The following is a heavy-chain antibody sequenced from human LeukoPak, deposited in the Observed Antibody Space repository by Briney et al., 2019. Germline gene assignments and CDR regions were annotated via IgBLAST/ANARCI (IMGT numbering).Heavy chain of an antibody. Sequence: PSETLSLTCAVYGGSFSGYYWSWIRQPPGKGLEWIGEINHSGGTNYNPSLKSRVTISVDTSKNQFSLKLSSVTAADTAVYYCAPRSVLAATYNWFDPWGQGTLVTVSS. V-gene: IGHV4-34*01. D-gene: IGHD2-15*01. CDR1: GGSFSGYY. J-gene: IGHJ5*02. CDR3: APRSVLAATYNWFDP. CDR2: INHSGGT.